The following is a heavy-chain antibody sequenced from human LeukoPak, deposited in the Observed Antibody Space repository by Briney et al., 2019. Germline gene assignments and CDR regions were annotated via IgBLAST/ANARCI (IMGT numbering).Heavy chain of an antibody. Sequence: SVKVSCKASGGTFSSYAISWVRQAPGQGLEWMGGIIPIFGTANYAQKFQGRVTITADESTSTAYMELSSLRSEDTAVYYCARTSRGGYSGYDPNFDYWGQGTLVTVSS. V-gene: IGHV1-69*13. D-gene: IGHD5-12*01. CDR2: IIPIFGTA. J-gene: IGHJ4*02. CDR1: GGTFSSYA. CDR3: ARTSRGGYSGYDPNFDY.